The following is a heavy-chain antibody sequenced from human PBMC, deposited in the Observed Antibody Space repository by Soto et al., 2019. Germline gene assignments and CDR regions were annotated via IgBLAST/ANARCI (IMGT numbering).Heavy chain of an antibody. CDR2: IYYSGST. Sequence: SETLSLTCTVSGGSISSYYWSWIRQPPGKGLEWIGYIYYSGSTNYNPSLKSQVTISVDTSKNQFSLKLSSVTAADTAVYYCARARKMTTVTIYYFDYWGQGTLVTVSS. D-gene: IGHD4-17*01. V-gene: IGHV4-59*01. CDR1: GGSISSYY. J-gene: IGHJ4*02. CDR3: ARARKMTTVTIYYFDY.